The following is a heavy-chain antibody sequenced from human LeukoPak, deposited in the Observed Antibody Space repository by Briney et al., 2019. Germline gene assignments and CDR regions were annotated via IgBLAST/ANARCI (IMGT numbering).Heavy chain of an antibody. Sequence: PGGSLRLSCAASGFTFSTYPMHWVRQAPGKGLEWVSLISYEGSSKYYADSVKGRFTVSRDNSKNTLYLQMNSLRAEDMAVYYCAKDGGTIPGVTNFHFDYWGQGTLVAVSS. V-gene: IGHV3-30*04. CDR1: GFTFSTYP. CDR3: AKDGGTIPGVTNFHFDY. CDR2: ISYEGSSK. J-gene: IGHJ4*02. D-gene: IGHD3-3*01.